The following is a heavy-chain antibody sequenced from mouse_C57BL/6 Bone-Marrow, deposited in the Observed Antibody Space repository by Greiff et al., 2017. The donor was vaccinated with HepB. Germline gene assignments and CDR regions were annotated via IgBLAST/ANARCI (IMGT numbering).Heavy chain of an antibody. V-gene: IGHV5-12*01. CDR2: ISNGGGST. Sequence: DVKLVESGGGLVQPGGSLKLSCAASGFTFSDFYMYWVRQTPEKRLEWVAYISNGGGSTYYPDTVKGRFTISRDNAKNTLYLQMSRLKSEDTAMYYCASRTHWDYYAMDYWGQGTSVTVSS. D-gene: IGHD4-1*01. CDR1: GFTFSDFY. J-gene: IGHJ4*01. CDR3: ASRTHWDYYAMDY.